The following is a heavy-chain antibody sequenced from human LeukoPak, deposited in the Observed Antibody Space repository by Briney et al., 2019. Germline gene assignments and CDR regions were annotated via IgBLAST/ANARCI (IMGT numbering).Heavy chain of an antibody. CDR2: ICYDGSNK. V-gene: IGHV3-33*01. CDR1: GFTFSSYA. Sequence: PGGSLRLSCAASGFTFSSYAMHWVRQAPGKGLEWVAVICYDGSNKYYADSVKGRFTISRDNSKNTLYLQMNSLRAEDTAVYYCARDLSGYWGQATLVTASS. D-gene: IGHD3-3*02. CDR3: ARDLSGY. J-gene: IGHJ4*02.